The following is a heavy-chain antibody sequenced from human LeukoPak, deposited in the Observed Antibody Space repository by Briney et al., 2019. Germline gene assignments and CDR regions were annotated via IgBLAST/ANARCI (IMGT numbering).Heavy chain of an antibody. Sequence: GGSLRLSCAASGFTFSSYAMSWVRQAPGKGLDWVSAITGGDDNTYYADSVKDRFTISRDNFKNTLYLQMNSLRAEDTAVYYCAKDQWDIWGPGTMVTVS. D-gene: IGHD2-8*01. J-gene: IGHJ3*02. CDR1: GFTFSSYA. CDR2: ITGGDDNT. V-gene: IGHV3-23*01. CDR3: AKDQWDI.